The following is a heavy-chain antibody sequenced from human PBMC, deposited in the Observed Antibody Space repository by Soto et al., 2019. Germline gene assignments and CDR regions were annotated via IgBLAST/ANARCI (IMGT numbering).Heavy chain of an antibody. CDR3: ARALRPYSSGWYREYYGMDV. V-gene: IGHV6-1*01. CDR1: GDSVSSNSAA. J-gene: IGHJ6*02. Sequence: PSPTLSLPCAISGDSVSSNSAAWNWIRQSPSRGLEWLGRTYYRSKWYNDYAVSVKSRITINPDTSKNQFSLQLNSVTPEDTAVYYCARALRPYSSGWYREYYGMDVWGQGTSVTVSS. CDR2: TYYRSKWYN. D-gene: IGHD6-19*01.